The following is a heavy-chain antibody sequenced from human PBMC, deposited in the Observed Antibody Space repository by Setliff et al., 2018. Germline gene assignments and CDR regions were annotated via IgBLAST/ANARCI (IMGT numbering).Heavy chain of an antibody. D-gene: IGHD3-22*01. Sequence: SETLSLTCTVSGGSISSGSYYWSWIRQPAGKGLEWIGHIYTSGSTNYNPSLKSRVTISVDTSKNQFSLKLSSVTAADTAVYYCARDGSTYYYDSSGYLLWGQGTMVTVSS. CDR3: ARDGSTYYYDSSGYLL. CDR1: GGSISSGSYY. CDR2: IYTSGST. V-gene: IGHV4-61*09. J-gene: IGHJ3*01.